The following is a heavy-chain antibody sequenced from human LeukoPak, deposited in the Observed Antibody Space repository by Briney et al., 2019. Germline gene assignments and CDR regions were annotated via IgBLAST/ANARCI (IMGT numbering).Heavy chain of an antibody. D-gene: IGHD3-22*01. CDR3: AKDAYYYDSSGYRGSYYYYGMDV. CDR1: GFTFSSYG. CDR2: ISYDGSNK. V-gene: IGHV3-30*18. J-gene: IGHJ6*02. Sequence: GGSLRLSCAASGFTFSSYGMHWVRQAPGKGLEWVAVISYDGSNKYYADSVKGRFTISRDNSKNTLYLQVNSLRAEDTAVYYCAKDAYYYDSSGYRGSYYYYGMDVWGQGTTVTVSS.